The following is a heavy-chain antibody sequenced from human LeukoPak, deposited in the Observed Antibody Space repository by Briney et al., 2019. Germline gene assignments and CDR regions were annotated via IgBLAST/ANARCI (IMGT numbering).Heavy chain of an antibody. CDR3: AKGGELSFNYFDY. CDR2: TNWDGTAT. D-gene: IGHD3-16*02. Sequence: PGGSLRLSCAASGFTFDDFALTWVRQSPEKGLEWVSGTNWDGTATGYADSVKGRFTISRDNAKNSLYLQMNSLRAEDTALYYCAKGGELSFNYFDYWGQGTQVTVSS. V-gene: IGHV3-20*04. J-gene: IGHJ4*02. CDR1: GFTFDDFA.